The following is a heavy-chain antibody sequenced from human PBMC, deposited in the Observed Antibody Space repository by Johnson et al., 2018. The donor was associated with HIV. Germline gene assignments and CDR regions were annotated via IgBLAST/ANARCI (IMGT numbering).Heavy chain of an antibody. Sequence: MLLVESGGGLVQPGRSLRLSCTASGFTFGDYAMSWVRQAPGKGLEWVGFIRSKAYGGTTEYDASVKGRFTISRDDSKRSAYLQMNSLKTEDTAVYYCTRAILEWELRGGAFDIWGQGTMVTVSS. CDR1: GFTFGDYA. D-gene: IGHD1-26*01. V-gene: IGHV3-49*04. CDR3: TRAILEWELRGGAFDI. CDR2: IRSKAYGGTT. J-gene: IGHJ3*02.